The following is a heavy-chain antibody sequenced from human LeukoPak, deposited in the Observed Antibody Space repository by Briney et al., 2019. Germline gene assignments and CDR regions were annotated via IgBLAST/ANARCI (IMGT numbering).Heavy chain of an antibody. Sequence: PGGSLRLSCAASGFTFSRYWMSWVRQAPGKGLEWEANIREDGSDKYYVNSVKGRFTISRENAKNSLYLQMNSLRAEDTAVYYCARGQDWNHDYWGQGTLVTVSS. CDR1: GFTFSRYW. CDR3: ARGQDWNHDY. V-gene: IGHV3-7*01. D-gene: IGHD1-1*01. J-gene: IGHJ4*02. CDR2: IREDGSDK.